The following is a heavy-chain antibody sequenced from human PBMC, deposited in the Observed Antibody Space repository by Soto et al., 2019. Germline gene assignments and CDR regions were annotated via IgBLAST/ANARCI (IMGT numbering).Heavy chain of an antibody. CDR1: GGSFSGYY. CDR2: INHSGST. CDR3: ARGFTPLVAATYWFDP. J-gene: IGHJ5*02. D-gene: IGHD2-15*01. V-gene: IGHV4-34*01. Sequence: SETLSLTCAVYGGSFSGYYWSWIRQPPGKGLEWIGEINHSGSTNYNPSLKSRVTISVDTSKNQFSLKLSSVTAADTAVYYCARGFTPLVAATYWFDPWGQGTLVTVSS.